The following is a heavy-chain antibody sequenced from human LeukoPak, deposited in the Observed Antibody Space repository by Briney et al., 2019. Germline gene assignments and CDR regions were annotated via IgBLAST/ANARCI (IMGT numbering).Heavy chain of an antibody. V-gene: IGHV3-11*06. J-gene: IGHJ1*01. D-gene: IGHD3-22*01. CDR1: GFTFSDYY. CDR2: ISGSSSYT. Sequence: GGSLRLSCAASGFTFSDYYMSWIRQAPGKGLEWVTYISGSSSYTNYADSVKGRFTISRDNAKNSLYLQMNSLRAEDTAVYYCARHGLYDSSDYWTFQHWGQGTLVTV. CDR3: ARHGLYDSSDYWTFQH.